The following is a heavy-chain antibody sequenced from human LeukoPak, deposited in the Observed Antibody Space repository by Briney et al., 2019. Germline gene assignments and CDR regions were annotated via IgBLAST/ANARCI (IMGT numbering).Heavy chain of an antibody. CDR2: ISSSSSTI. V-gene: IGHV3-48*01. D-gene: IGHD2-15*01. J-gene: IGHJ3*02. CDR3: ARDRDIVVVVGARDAFDI. CDR1: GFTFSSYS. Sequence: GGSLRLSCAASGFTFSSYSMNWVRQAPGKGLEWVSYISSSSSTIYYADSVKGRFTISKDNAKNSLYLQMNSLRAEDTAVYYCARDRDIVVVVGARDAFDIWGQGTMVTVSS.